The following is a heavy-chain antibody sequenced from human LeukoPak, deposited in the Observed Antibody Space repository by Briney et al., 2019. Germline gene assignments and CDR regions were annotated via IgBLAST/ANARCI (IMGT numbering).Heavy chain of an antibody. CDR3: AGDRATSYFDY. J-gene: IGHJ4*02. D-gene: IGHD1-26*01. CDR2: IWYDGSNK. Sequence: SLRLSCAASGFTFRGHGMPWVRQAPGKGLGGVAFIWYDGSNKYYTDSVKSRFTISRDNSKNTLYLQMNSLRAEDTAVYYCAGDRATSYFDYWGQGALVTISS. CDR1: GFTFRGHG. V-gene: IGHV3-33*01.